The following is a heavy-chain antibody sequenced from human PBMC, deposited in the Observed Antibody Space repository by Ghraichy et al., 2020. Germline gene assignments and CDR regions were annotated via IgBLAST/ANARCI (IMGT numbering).Heavy chain of an antibody. Sequence: GALRLSCAASGFTFSSYAMSWVRQAPGKGLEWVSAISGSGGSTYYADSVKGRFTISRDNSKNTLYLQMNSLRGEDTAVYYCAKDGVAARVFFDYWGQGTLVTVSS. CDR1: GFTFSSYA. CDR3: AKDGVAARVFFDY. D-gene: IGHD6-6*01. CDR2: ISGSGGST. J-gene: IGHJ4*02. V-gene: IGHV3-23*01.